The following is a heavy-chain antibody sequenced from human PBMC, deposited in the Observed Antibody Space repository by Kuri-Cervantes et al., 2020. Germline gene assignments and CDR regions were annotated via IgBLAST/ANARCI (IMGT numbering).Heavy chain of an antibody. Sequence: ASVKVSCKASGYTFTSYDINWVRQATGQGLEWMGWMNPNSGNTGYAQKFQGWVTMTRDTSISTAYMELSRLRSDDTAVYYCATDLYYDSSGPLGSLDAFDIWGRGTMVTVSS. J-gene: IGHJ3*02. CDR1: GYTFTSYD. CDR3: ATDLYYDSSGPLGSLDAFDI. V-gene: IGHV1-8*01. D-gene: IGHD3-22*01. CDR2: MNPNSGNT.